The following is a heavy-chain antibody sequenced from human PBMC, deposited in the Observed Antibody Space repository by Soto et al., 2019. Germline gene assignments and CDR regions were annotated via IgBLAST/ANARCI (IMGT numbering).Heavy chain of an antibody. CDR2: IYPGDSDI. J-gene: IGHJ4*02. CDR1: GYSFTNYW. V-gene: IGHV5-51*01. CDR3: AICLRNHSCLPTLDY. D-gene: IGHD2-15*01. Sequence: GESLKISCKGSGYSFTNYWIAWVRQMPGKGLEWMGIIYPGDSDIRYSPSFQGQVTISADKSISTAYLQWSSLKASDTAIYYCAICLRNHSCLPTLDYCGQGTLVTVSS.